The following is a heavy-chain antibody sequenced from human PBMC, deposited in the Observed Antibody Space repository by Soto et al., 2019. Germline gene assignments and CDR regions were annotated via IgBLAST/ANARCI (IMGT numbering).Heavy chain of an antibody. CDR3: ARELTTVLTGDAFDI. J-gene: IGHJ3*02. V-gene: IGHV3-72*01. Sequence: GGSLRLSCAASGFTFSDHYIHWVRQAPGKGLEWVGRTRNKLSIYTTEYAASVKGRFTFSRDDSKNSLYLQMNSLKTEDTAVYYCARELTTVLTGDAFDICGQGKMVTVSS. CDR1: GFTFSDHY. D-gene: IGHD4-17*01. CDR2: TRNKLSIYTT.